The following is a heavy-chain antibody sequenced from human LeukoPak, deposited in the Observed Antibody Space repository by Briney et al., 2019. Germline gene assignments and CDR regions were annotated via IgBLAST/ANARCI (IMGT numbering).Heavy chain of an antibody. CDR2: ISYDESQK. CDR1: GFTFSTYA. J-gene: IGHJ4*02. V-gene: IGHV3-30-3*01. Sequence: PGGSLRLSCAASGFTFSTYAMHWVRQAPGKGLEWVAVISYDESQKYHADSVRGRFTISRDNSKNTLYLQMNGLRAEDTAVYYCARGSYGDLFWGQGTLVTVSS. D-gene: IGHD4-17*01. CDR3: ARGSYGDLF.